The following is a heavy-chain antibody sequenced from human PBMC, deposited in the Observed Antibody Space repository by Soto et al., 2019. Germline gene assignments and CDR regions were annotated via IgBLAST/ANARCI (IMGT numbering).Heavy chain of an antibody. V-gene: IGHV4-39*07. J-gene: IGHJ6*02. CDR2: IYYSGST. D-gene: IGHD3-22*01. Sequence: PSETLSLTCTVSGGSISSSSYYWGWIRQPPGKGLEWIGYIYYSGSTNYNPSLKSRVTISVDTSKNQFSLKLSSVTAADTAVYYCASFDSSSGMDVWGQGTTVTVSS. CDR3: ASFDSSSGMDV. CDR1: GGSISSSSYY.